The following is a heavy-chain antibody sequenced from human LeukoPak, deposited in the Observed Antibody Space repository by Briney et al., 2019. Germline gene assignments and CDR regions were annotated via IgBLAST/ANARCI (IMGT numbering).Heavy chain of an antibody. J-gene: IGHJ6*03. CDR1: GYTFTSYG. D-gene: IGHD6-13*01. CDR2: MNPKSGKT. Sequence: SSVKISCEGSGYTFTSYGIYWVRHATGDGLVWMGWMNPKSGKTGYAQKFQGRVTITRNTSTSTAYMELSSLRSEDTAVYYCARGYSSSWYYYYMDVWGKGTTVTVSS. CDR3: ARGYSSSWYYYYMDV. V-gene: IGHV1-8*03.